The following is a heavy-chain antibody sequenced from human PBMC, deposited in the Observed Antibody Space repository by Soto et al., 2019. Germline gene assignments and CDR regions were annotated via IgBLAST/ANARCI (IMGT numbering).Heavy chain of an antibody. CDR3: ARDPPGLGSYSYDH. D-gene: IGHD3-10*01. CDR1: GFTVSSNF. Sequence: GGSLRRSCADSGFTVSSNFMSWFRPPPGKGLEWISVIGTTDGTYYAGSVKGRFTISTDNFKNTLYLQMNSLRAEDTAVYFCARDPPGLGSYSYDHWGQGTLVTVSS. V-gene: IGHV3-66*01. J-gene: IGHJ4*02. CDR2: IGTTDGT.